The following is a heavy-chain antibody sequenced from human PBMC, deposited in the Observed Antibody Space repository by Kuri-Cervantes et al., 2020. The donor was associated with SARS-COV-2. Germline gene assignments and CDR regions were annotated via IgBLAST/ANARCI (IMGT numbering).Heavy chain of an antibody. CDR1: GFTFDDYA. D-gene: IGHD3-3*01. V-gene: IGHV3-43D*03. Sequence: GESLKISCAASGFTFDDYAMHWVRQAPGKGLEWVSLISWDGGSTYYADSAKGRFTISRDNSKNSLYLQMNSLRAEDTAVYYCAKDFWSGYYYFDYWGQGTLVTVSS. J-gene: IGHJ4*02. CDR3: AKDFWSGYYYFDY. CDR2: ISWDGGST.